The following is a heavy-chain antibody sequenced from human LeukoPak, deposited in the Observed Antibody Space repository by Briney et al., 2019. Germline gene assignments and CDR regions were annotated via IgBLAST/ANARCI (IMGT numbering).Heavy chain of an antibody. CDR1: GFTFSSYG. Sequence: PGRSLRLSCAASGFTFSSYGMHWVRQAPGKALEWVAVIWYDGSNKYYADSVKGRFTISRDNAKNTLYLQMNSLRAEDTAVYYCARVGVRGGFDYWGQGTLVTVSS. CDR3: ARVGVRGGFDY. J-gene: IGHJ4*02. V-gene: IGHV3-33*01. CDR2: IWYDGSNK. D-gene: IGHD3-10*01.